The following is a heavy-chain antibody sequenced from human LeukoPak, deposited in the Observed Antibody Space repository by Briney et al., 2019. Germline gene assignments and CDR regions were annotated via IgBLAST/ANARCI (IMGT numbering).Heavy chain of an antibody. D-gene: IGHD3-10*01. CDR2: IYHSGST. CDR3: ASGVTMVRGVIRPPDY. CDR1: GYSISSGYY. V-gene: IGHV4-38-2*02. J-gene: IGHJ4*02. Sequence: TSETLSLTCIVSGYSISSGYYWGWVRQPPGKGLEWIANIYHSGSTYYNPSLKSRVTISVDTSKNQFSLKLSSVTAADTAVYYCASGVTMVRGVIRPPDYWGQGTLVTVSS.